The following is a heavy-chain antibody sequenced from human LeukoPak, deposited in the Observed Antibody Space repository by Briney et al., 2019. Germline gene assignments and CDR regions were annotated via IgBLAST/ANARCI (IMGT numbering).Heavy chain of an antibody. CDR1: GGTFSSYA. D-gene: IGHD2-2*01. Sequence: GAPVKVSCKASGGTFSSYAISWVRQAPGQGLEWMGGIIPIFGTANYAQKFQGRVTITADESTSTAYMELSSLRSEDTAVYYCARVKEGCSSTSCLPNWFDPWGQGTLVTVS. CDR2: IIPIFGTA. J-gene: IGHJ5*02. CDR3: ARVKEGCSSTSCLPNWFDP. V-gene: IGHV1-69*13.